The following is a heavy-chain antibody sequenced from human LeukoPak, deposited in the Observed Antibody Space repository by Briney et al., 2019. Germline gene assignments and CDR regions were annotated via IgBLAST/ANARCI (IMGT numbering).Heavy chain of an antibody. CDR1: GASIRSGDYY. V-gene: IGHV4-30-4*01. D-gene: IGHD2-15*01. Sequence: SQTLSLTCTVSGASIRSGDYYWSWIRQPPGKGLEWIGYIYDSGSTYYNPSLKSRIAISVDTSENRFSLKLSSVTATDTAVYYCARDCSGGSCYGAFDIWGQGTMVTVSS. CDR2: IYDSGST. CDR3: ARDCSGGSCYGAFDI. J-gene: IGHJ3*02.